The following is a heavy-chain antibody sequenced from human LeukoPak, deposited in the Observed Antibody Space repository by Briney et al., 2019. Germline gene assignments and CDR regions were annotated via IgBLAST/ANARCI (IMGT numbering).Heavy chain of an antibody. CDR2: IESNGLT. J-gene: IGHJ5*01. CDR3: AKAATYFYGSVTYDWFES. V-gene: IGHV3-74*01. CDR1: GFTFSSYW. D-gene: IGHD3-10*01. Sequence: GGSLRLSCEASGFTFSSYWMHWVRQIPGKGLMWVSRIESNGLTLYADSVRGRFTISRHNGKSTIYLQMNSLRVDDTAIYYCAKAATYFYGSVTYDWFESWGQGTLVTVSS.